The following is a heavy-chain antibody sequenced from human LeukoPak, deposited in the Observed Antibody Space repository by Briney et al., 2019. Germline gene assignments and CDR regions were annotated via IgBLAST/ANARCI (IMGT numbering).Heavy chain of an antibody. D-gene: IGHD5-12*01. CDR2: ISYDGSNK. CDR3: AKEGGYSGNYYADY. V-gene: IGHV3-30*18. Sequence: QSGGSLRLSCAASGFTFSSYGMHWVRQAPGKGLEWVAVISYDGSNKYYADSVKGRFTISRDNSKNTLYLQMNSLRAEDTAVYYCAKEGGYSGNYYADYWGQGTLVTVSS. J-gene: IGHJ4*02. CDR1: GFTFSSYG.